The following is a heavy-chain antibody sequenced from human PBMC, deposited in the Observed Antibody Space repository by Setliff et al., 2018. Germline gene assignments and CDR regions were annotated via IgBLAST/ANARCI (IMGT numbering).Heavy chain of an antibody. V-gene: IGHV5-51*01. Sequence: GESLKISCKDSASTFSNYWIVWVRQMPGKGLEWMGMIYPNDSDTKYHPSFQGRFTISRDNAKNSLYLQMNTLRVEDTAMYYCARGGGYCTTSSCYSVWFDPWGQGTLVTVSS. CDR3: ARGGGYCTTSSCYSVWFDP. J-gene: IGHJ5*02. D-gene: IGHD2-15*01. CDR2: IYPNDSDT. CDR1: ASTFSNYW.